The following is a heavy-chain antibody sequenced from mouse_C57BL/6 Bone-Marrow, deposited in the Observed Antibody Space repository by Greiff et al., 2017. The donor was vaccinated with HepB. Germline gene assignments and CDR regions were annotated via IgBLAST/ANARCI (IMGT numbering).Heavy chain of an antibody. J-gene: IGHJ2*01. V-gene: IGHV1-82*01. CDR2: IYPGDGDT. CDR1: GYAFSSSW. Sequence: QVQLQQSGPELVKPGASVKISCKASGYAFSSSWMNWVKQRPGKGLEWIGRIYPGDGDTNYNGKFKGKATLTADKSSSTAYMQLSSLTSEDSAVYFCAAVVATEGYFDYWGQGTTLTVSS. CDR3: AAVVATEGYFDY. D-gene: IGHD1-1*01.